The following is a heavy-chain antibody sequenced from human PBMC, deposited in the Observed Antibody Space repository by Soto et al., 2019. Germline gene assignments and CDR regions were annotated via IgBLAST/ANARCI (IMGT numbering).Heavy chain of an antibody. Sequence: QVQLVQSGAEVKKPGASVKVSCKASGYTFTGYYMHWVLQAPGQGLEWMGWINPNSGGTNYAQKFQGWVTMTRDTSISTAYMELSSLRSDDTAVYYCARVRGSSSWSDAFDIWGQGTMVTVSS. J-gene: IGHJ3*02. CDR1: GYTFTGYY. CDR3: ARVRGSSSWSDAFDI. V-gene: IGHV1-2*04. D-gene: IGHD6-13*01. CDR2: INPNSGGT.